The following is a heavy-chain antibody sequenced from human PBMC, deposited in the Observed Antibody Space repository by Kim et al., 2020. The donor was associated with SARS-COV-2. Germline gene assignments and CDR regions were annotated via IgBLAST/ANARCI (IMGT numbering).Heavy chain of an antibody. J-gene: IGHJ2*01. CDR3: ARRIVVVTATPYWYFDL. Sequence: SETLSLTCTVSGGSISSSSYYWGWIRQPPWKVLEWIGSIYYSGSTYYNPSLKSRVTISVDTSKNQFSLKLSSVTAADTAVYYCARRIVVVTATPYWYFDLWGRGTLVTVSS. CDR2: IYYSGST. D-gene: IGHD2-21*02. V-gene: IGHV4-39*01. CDR1: GGSISSSSYY.